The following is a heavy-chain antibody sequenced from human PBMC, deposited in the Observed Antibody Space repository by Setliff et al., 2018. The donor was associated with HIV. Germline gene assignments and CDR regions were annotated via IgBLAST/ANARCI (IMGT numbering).Heavy chain of an antibody. CDR2: IKEDGREK. CDR1: GLSFSNSW. CDR3: ATFADGPDS. Sequence: LSLSCAASGLSFSNSWMTWVRQAPGKGLEWVATIKEDGREKYYVGSVKGRFTISRDNAKRSLYLQMNRLKTDDTAFYYCATFADGPDSWGQGTLVTVSS. V-gene: IGHV3-7*01. J-gene: IGHJ4*02. D-gene: IGHD3-3*01.